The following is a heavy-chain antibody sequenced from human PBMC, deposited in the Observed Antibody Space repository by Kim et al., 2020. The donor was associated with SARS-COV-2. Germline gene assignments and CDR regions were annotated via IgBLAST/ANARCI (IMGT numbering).Heavy chain of an antibody. D-gene: IGHD3-22*01. CDR1: GFTFDDYA. CDR2: ISWNGGSL. V-gene: IGHV3-9*01. J-gene: IGHJ4*02. Sequence: GGSLRLSCAASGFTFDDYAMHWVRQAPGKGLEWVSGISWNGGSLGHVDSVMGRFTISRDNAKNSLFLQMNSLRPEDTAMYFCAKDVALGGEYNSSWYYFDSWGRGIQVTVSS. CDR3: AKDVALGGEYNSSWYYFDS.